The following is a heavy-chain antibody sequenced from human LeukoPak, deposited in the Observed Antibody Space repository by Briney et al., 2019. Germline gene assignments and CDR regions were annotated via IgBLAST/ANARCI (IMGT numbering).Heavy chain of an antibody. CDR3: AKVAMYYYGSETYFFFDD. D-gene: IGHD3-10*01. CDR2: IYHSGST. CDR1: GYSISSGYY. Sequence: ASETLSLTCSFSGYSISSGYYWGWIRQPPGQGLEWIGNIYHSGSTYYNPSLKSRVTMSLDTSKKEFSLNLTSVTAADTAVYYCAKVAMYYYGSETYFFFDDWGQGILVTVSS. J-gene: IGHJ4*02. V-gene: IGHV4-38-2*02.